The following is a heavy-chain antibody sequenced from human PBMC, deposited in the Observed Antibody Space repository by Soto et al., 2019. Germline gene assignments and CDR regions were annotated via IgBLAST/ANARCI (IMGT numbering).Heavy chain of an antibody. Sequence: SVKVSCKASGYSFSDYDIKWVRQATGQGPEWMGWMNPNSGNTGYAQKFQGRVTMTRNTSINTAYMELSSLGSEDTAVYYCARDNRYNWNDEGWFDPWGHGTLVTNSS. CDR2: MNPNSGNT. D-gene: IGHD1-20*01. CDR3: ARDNRYNWNDEGWFDP. V-gene: IGHV1-8*01. CDR1: GYSFSDYD. J-gene: IGHJ5*02.